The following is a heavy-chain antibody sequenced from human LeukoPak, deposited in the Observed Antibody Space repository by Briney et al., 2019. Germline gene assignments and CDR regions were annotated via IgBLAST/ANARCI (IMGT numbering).Heavy chain of an antibody. CDR1: GGSFSGYY. D-gene: IGHD3-22*01. Sequence: SEPLSLMCAVYGGSFSGYYGSWIRHPPGKGLEWIGEINHSGSTNYNPSLKSRGTISVDTSKNQFSLKVSSVTAADTAVYYCARARQGYSSGYYYYYYYMDVWGKGTTVTVSS. CDR3: ARARQGYSSGYYYYYYYMDV. J-gene: IGHJ6*03. CDR2: INHSGST. V-gene: IGHV4-34*01.